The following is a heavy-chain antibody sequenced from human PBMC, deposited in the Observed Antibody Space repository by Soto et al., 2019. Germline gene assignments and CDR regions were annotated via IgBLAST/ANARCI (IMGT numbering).Heavy chain of an antibody. CDR2: IYHNGAT. J-gene: IGHJ4*02. V-gene: IGHV4-4*02. D-gene: IGHD3-22*01. CDR1: GAPITTSSW. Sequence: PSETLSLTCAVSGAPITTSSWWSWVRQPPGKGLEWIGEIYHNGATNYNPSLETRGTISVDKSKNQFSLKLSSVTAADTAIYYCAKYLNSTGYVDYWGQGILVTAPQ. CDR3: AKYLNSTGYVDY.